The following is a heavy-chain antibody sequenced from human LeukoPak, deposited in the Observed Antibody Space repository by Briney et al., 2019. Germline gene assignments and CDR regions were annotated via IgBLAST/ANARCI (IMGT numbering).Heavy chain of an antibody. CDR1: GFTFSSYA. CDR3: AKSEGFLEWLPPYYYYGMDV. Sequence: GGSLRLSCAASGFTFSSYAMSWVRQAPGKGLEWVAVISYDGSNKYYADSVKGRFTISRDNSKNTLYLQMNSLRAEDTAVYYCAKSEGFLEWLPPYYYYGMDVWGQGTTVTVSS. CDR2: ISYDGSNK. D-gene: IGHD3-3*01. V-gene: IGHV3-30*18. J-gene: IGHJ6*02.